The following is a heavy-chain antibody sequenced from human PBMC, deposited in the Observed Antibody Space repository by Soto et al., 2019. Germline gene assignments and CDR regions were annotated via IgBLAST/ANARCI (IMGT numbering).Heavy chain of an antibody. J-gene: IGHJ4*02. CDR2: IYPGDSDT. V-gene: IGHV5-51*01. D-gene: IGHD3-10*01. CDR3: ARHAGGMVRGAQTFNY. CDR1: GYSFVNYW. Sequence: PGESLKISCKGSGYSFVNYWIGWVRQMPGKGLEWMGIIYPGDSDTRYRPSFQGQVTISADKSISTAYLQWSSLKASDTAMYYCARHAGGMVRGAQTFNYWGQGILVTVSS.